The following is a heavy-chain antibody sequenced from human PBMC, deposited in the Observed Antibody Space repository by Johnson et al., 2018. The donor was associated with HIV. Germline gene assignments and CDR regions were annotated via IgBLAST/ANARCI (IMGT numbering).Heavy chain of an antibody. V-gene: IGHV3-7*01. CDR2: INQDGVEK. D-gene: IGHD6-25*01. CDR3: AKETPSSGGTFDI. CDR1: GFTFTSFA. J-gene: IGHJ3*02. Sequence: MQLVESGGGVVQPETSLRLSCAASGFTFTSFAMHWVRQAPGKGLGWVANINQDGVEKYYVDSVKGRFTISRDNAKNSLYLEMNSLRAEDTAVYYCAKETPSSGGTFDIWGQGTMVTVSS.